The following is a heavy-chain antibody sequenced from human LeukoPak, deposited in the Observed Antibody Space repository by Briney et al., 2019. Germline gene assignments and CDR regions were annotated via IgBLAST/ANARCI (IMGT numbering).Heavy chain of an antibody. V-gene: IGHV3-30*18. J-gene: IGHJ6*02. CDR3: GKDDWGTSSLGGMDG. Sequence: PGRSQRLSCAASGFTFSTYGMHWVRQAPGKGLEWVAVVSYDGSETYYADSVKGRFTISRDNSKNTLYLQMNSLRAEDTAVYYCGKDDWGTSSLGGMDGWGQGTTVTVSS. D-gene: IGHD2-2*01. CDR2: VSYDGSET. CDR1: GFTFSTYG.